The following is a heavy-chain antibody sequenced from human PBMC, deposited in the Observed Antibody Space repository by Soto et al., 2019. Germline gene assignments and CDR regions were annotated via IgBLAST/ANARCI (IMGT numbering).Heavy chain of an antibody. J-gene: IGHJ6*02. V-gene: IGHV3-33*01. D-gene: IGHD3-10*01. CDR2: IWYDGSNK. Sequence: GGSLRLSCAASGFTFSSYGMHWVRQAPGKGLEWVAVIWYDGSNKYYADSVKGRFTISRDNSKNTLYLQMNSLRAEDTAVYYCAREFGGEEYMVRGVIITLTPYYYYGMDVWGQGTTVTVSS. CDR3: AREFGGEEYMVRGVIITLTPYYYYGMDV. CDR1: GFTFSSYG.